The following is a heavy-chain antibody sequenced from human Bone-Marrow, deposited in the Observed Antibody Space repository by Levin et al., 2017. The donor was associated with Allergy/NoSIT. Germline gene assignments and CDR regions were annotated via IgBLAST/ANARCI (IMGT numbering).Heavy chain of an antibody. CDR2: IVEGGGVS. CDR1: GFTFNMYS. V-gene: IGHV3-7*01. D-gene: IGHD3-22*01. J-gene: IGHJ4*02. CDR3: ARDRTYFYDNSGYFVDS. Sequence: SGGSLRLSCAASGFTFNMYSMTWVRQAPGKGLEWVANIVEGGGVSYYVDSVKGRFTISRDNAKDSLYLQMNSLRAEDTAVYYCARDRTYFYDNSGYFVDSWGQGTLVTVSS.